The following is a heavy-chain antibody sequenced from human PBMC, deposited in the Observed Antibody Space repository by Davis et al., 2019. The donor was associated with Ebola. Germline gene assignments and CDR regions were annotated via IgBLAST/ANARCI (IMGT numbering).Heavy chain of an antibody. CDR3: ARDYRQFRLFGELGTVGVGV. J-gene: IGHJ6*04. D-gene: IGHD3-10*01. CDR1: GFTFSSYG. V-gene: IGHV3-30*02. Sequence: GESLKISCAASGFTFSSYGMHWVRQAPGKGLEWVAFIRYDGSNKYYADSVKGRFTISRDNSKNTLYLQMNSLRADDTAVYYCARDYRQFRLFGELGTVGVGVWGKGTTVTVSS. CDR2: IRYDGSNK.